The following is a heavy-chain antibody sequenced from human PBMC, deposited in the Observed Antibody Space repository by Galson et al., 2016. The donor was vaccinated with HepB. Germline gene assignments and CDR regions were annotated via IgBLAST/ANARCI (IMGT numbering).Heavy chain of an antibody. CDR2: ITSDGSDA. V-gene: IGHV3-74*03. CDR1: GFIFNSFW. Sequence: SLRLSCAASGFIFNSFWMHWVRQAPGKGPVWVSRITSDGSDATYADSVQGRFTISRDNAKKTLYLQMNSLRVEDTAVYYCVRVYYGSGSALQIWGQGTRVIVSS. CDR3: VRVYYGSGSALQI. D-gene: IGHD3-10*01. J-gene: IGHJ3*02.